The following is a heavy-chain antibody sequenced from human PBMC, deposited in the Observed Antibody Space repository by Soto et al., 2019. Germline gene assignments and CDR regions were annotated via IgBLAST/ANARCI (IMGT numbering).Heavy chain of an antibody. CDR3: ARGQEMATKYDY. J-gene: IGHJ4*02. Sequence: SETLSLTCTVSGGSISSYYWSWIRQPPGKGLEWIGYIYYSGSTNYNPSLKSRVTISVDTSKNRFSLKLSSVTAADTAVYYCARGQEMATKYDYWGQGTLVTVSS. CDR1: GGSISSYY. V-gene: IGHV4-59*01. CDR2: IYYSGST. D-gene: IGHD5-12*01.